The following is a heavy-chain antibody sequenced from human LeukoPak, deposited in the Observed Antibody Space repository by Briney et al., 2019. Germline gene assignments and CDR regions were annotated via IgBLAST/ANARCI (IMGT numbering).Heavy chain of an antibody. CDR2: INHSGRT. CDR3: ARGGSRGWNNWFDP. CDR1: GESFSGYY. D-gene: IGHD6-19*01. J-gene: IGHJ5*02. Sequence: PSETLSLTCAVYGESFSGYYWSWIRQPPGKGLEWLGEINHSGRTNYNPSLKGRVTLSVDTSKNQFSVNLNAVTAADRAVYYCARGGSRGWNNWFDPGGQGTRVTVS. V-gene: IGHV4-34*01.